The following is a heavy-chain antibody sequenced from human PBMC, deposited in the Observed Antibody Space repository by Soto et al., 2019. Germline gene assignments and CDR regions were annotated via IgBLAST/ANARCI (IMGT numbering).Heavy chain of an antibody. CDR3: ARELPYYDSSGFYYRDAFDI. CDR2: ISSSGNHI. J-gene: IGHJ3*02. CDR1: GFTFSSYS. D-gene: IGHD3-22*01. Sequence: GGSLRLSCAASGFTFSSYSMNWVRQAPGKGLEWVSSISSSGNHIYYADSVKGRFTISRDNAKNSLYLQMNSLRAEDTAVYYCARELPYYDSSGFYYRDAFDIWGQGTMVTVS. V-gene: IGHV3-21*01.